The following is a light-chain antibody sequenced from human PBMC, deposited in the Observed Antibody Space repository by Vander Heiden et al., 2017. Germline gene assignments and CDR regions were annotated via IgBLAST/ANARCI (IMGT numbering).Light chain of an antibody. V-gene: IGKV1-39*01. CDR1: QGIDSD. CDR2: AAS. CDR3: QDCYRFPFS. Sequence: DLQMTQSPSSLSASVGGRVTISCRASQGIDSDVTWYQVKPGKAPKVLIFAASSLECGVPPRFSGSGSGTDFTLTISSLQPEDFATYFCQDCYRFPFSFGAGTKVDI. J-gene: IGKJ3*01.